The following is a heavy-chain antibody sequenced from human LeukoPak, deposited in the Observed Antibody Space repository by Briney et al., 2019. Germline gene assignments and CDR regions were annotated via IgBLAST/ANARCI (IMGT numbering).Heavy chain of an antibody. D-gene: IGHD3-3*01. CDR2: INHSGST. Sequence: SETLSLTCAVYGGSFSGYYWSWIRQPPGKGLEWIGEINHSGSTNYNPSLKSRVTISVDTSKNQFSLKLSSVTAADTAVYYCARGYDFWSGCFDYWGQGTLVTVPS. V-gene: IGHV4-34*01. J-gene: IGHJ4*02. CDR3: ARGYDFWSGCFDY. CDR1: GGSFSGYY.